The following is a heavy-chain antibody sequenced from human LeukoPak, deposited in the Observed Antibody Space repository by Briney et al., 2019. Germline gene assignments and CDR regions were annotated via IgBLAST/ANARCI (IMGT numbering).Heavy chain of an antibody. CDR2: ISSSGSTI. V-gene: IGHV3-11*01. J-gene: IGHJ5*02. CDR1: GFTFSDYY. Sequence: PGGSLRLSCAASGFTFSDYYMSWIRQAPGKGLEWVSYISSSGSTIYYADSVKGRFTISRDNAKNSLYLQMNSLRAEDTAVYYCAKDRKALWFGEYTWGQGTLVTVSS. CDR3: AKDRKALWFGEYT. D-gene: IGHD3-10*01.